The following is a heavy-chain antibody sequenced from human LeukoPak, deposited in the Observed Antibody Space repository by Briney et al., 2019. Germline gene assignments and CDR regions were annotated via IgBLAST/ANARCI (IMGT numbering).Heavy chain of an antibody. V-gene: IGHV3-9*03. CDR1: GFTFDDYA. J-gene: IGHJ4*02. CDR2: ISWNSGSI. CDR3: AKEKGYSYGYGRGPNFDY. Sequence: GGSLRLSCAASGFTFDDYAMHWVRQAPGKGLEWVSGISWNSGSIGYADSVKGRFTISRDNAKNSLYLQMNSLRAEDMALCYCAKEKGYSYGYGRGPNFDYWGQGTLVTVSS. D-gene: IGHD5-18*01.